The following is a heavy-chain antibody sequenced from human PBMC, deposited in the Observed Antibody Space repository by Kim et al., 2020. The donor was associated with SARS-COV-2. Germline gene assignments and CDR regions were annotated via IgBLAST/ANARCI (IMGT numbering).Heavy chain of an antibody. J-gene: IGHJ5*02. CDR1: GFTVNSFG. CDR2: MSGSGST. V-gene: IGHV3-23*01. CDR3: ARDSDRSGGRCFGP. Sequence: GGSLRLSCEASGFTVNSFGMHWVRQAPGKGLEWVSGMSGSGSTYYADSVKVRFTISRDTSKSTLYLQMNSLTTEDTAVYYCARDSDRSGGRCFGPWGQGTLVTVSS. D-gene: IGHD6-19*01.